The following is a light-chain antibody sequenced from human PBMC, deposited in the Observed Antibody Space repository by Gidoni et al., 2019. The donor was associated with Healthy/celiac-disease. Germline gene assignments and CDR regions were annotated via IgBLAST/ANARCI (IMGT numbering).Light chain of an antibody. CDR2: GSS. V-gene: IGKV3-20*01. CDR1: QSVSSSY. CDR3: QQYGSSPLT. J-gene: IGKJ1*01. Sequence: EIVLTQSPGTLSLSPGERATLSCRASQSVSSSYLAWYQPKPGQAPRLLIYGSSSRATGIPDRFSGSGSGTDFTLTISRLEPEDFAVYYCQQYGSSPLTFXQXTKVEIK.